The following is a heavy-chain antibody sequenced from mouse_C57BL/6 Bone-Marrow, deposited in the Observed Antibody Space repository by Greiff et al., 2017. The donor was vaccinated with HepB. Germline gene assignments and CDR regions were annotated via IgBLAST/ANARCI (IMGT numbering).Heavy chain of an antibody. V-gene: IGHV1-39*01. D-gene: IGHD1-1*01. Sequence: VQLQQSGPELVKPGASVKISCKASGYSFTDYNMNWVKQSNGKSLEWIGVITPNYGTTSYNQKFKGKATLTVDQYSSTAYMQLNSLTSEDSAVYYCFYYYGSRYFDVWGTGTTVTVSS. CDR2: ITPNYGTT. CDR3: FYYYGSRYFDV. CDR1: GYSFTDYN. J-gene: IGHJ1*03.